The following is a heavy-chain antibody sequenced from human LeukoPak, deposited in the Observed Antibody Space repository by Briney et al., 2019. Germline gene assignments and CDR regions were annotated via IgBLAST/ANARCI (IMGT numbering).Heavy chain of an antibody. J-gene: IGHJ4*02. V-gene: IGHV1-3*01. D-gene: IGHD6-13*01. CDR2: INAGNGNT. Sequence: ASVKVSCKASGYTFTSYAMHWVRQAPGQRLEWMGWINAGNGNTKYSQKFQGRVTITRDTSASTAYMELSSLRSEDTAVYYCARDGDMGSSSWFFRFDYWGQGTLVTVSS. CDR1: GYTFTSYA. CDR3: ARDGDMGSSSWFFRFDY.